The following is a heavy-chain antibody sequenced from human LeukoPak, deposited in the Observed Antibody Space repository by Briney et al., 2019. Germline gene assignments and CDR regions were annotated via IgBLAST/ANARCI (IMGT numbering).Heavy chain of an antibody. V-gene: IGHV3-23*01. CDR1: GFTFSSYA. CDR2: ISGSGGST. Sequence: GGSLRLSCAASGFTFSSYAMSWVRQAPGKGLEWVSAISGSGGSTYYADSVKGRFTISRDNSKNTLYLQMNSLRAEDTAVYYCAKDRGVVVAAADATEFDYWGQGTLVTVSS. D-gene: IGHD2-15*01. CDR3: AKDRGVVVAAADATEFDY. J-gene: IGHJ4*02.